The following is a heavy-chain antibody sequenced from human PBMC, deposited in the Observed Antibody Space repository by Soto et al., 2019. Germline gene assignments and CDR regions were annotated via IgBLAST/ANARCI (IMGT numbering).Heavy chain of an antibody. CDR1: AFSLSTKGVG. V-gene: IGHV2-5*01. CDR2: IYWNEDK. Sequence: GSGPTLVNPTPSLTLTCTFSAFSLSTKGVGVGWIRQPPGKPLEWLAVIYWNEDKRYSRSLKSRLSITKDTSKNQVVLTMTTMDPVDTATYYCVHTVMVHTITGGHYFDYWGQGTRVTVS. CDR3: VHTVMVHTITGGHYFDY. D-gene: IGHD2-8*01. J-gene: IGHJ4*02.